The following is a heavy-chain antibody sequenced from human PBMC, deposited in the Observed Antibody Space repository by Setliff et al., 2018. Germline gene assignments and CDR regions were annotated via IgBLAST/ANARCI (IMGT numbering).Heavy chain of an antibody. CDR1: GGSISSSSYY. Sequence: SETLSLTCTVSGGSISSSSYYWGWIRQPPGKGLEWIGSIYYSGSTYYNPSLKSRVTISVDTSKNQFSLKLSSVTAADTAVYYCARFSGSGWSYFDYWGQGTLSPSPQ. V-gene: IGHV4-39*01. CDR2: IYYSGST. J-gene: IGHJ4*02. D-gene: IGHD6-19*01. CDR3: ARFSGSGWSYFDY.